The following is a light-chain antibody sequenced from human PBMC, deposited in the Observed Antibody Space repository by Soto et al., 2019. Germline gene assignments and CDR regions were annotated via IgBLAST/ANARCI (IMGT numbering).Light chain of an antibody. CDR2: GAS. J-gene: IGKJ5*01. CDR3: QQYRMSPNT. CDR1: QSVDRN. V-gene: IGKV3-20*01. Sequence: EIVMTQSPGTLSVSTEEGATLSCRASQSVDRNLAWYQQKPGQAPRLLIYGASTRATGIPDRFSGSGSGTDFSLTIRGLKPEDFAVYYCQQYRMSPNTFGQGTRLEIK.